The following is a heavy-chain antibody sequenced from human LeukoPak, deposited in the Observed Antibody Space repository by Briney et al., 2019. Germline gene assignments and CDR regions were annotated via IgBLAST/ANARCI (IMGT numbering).Heavy chain of an antibody. CDR2: INSDGSST. CDR3: ARNYLYYYYMDV. V-gene: IGHV3-74*01. D-gene: IGHD1-7*01. Sequence: GGSLRLSCAASGFTFSSYWMHWVRQAPGKGLVWVSRINSDGSSTTYADSVKGRFTISRDNAKNTLYLQMNSLTAEDTAVYYCARNYLYYYYMDVWGKGTTVTVSS. J-gene: IGHJ6*03. CDR1: GFTFSSYW.